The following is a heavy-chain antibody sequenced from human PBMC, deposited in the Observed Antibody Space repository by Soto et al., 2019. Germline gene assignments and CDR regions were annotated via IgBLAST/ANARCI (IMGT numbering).Heavy chain of an antibody. Sequence: GGSLRLSCAASGFTFTTYNMNWVRQAPGKGLEWVSYMSTTNAIYYADSVRGRFTISRDNAKNLLDLQMNSLREEDTAVYYCVRDSAWAFDLWGQGTLVTVSS. D-gene: IGHD1-26*01. CDR3: VRDSAWAFDL. CDR1: GFTFTTYN. V-gene: IGHV3-48*02. J-gene: IGHJ4*02. CDR2: MSTTNAI.